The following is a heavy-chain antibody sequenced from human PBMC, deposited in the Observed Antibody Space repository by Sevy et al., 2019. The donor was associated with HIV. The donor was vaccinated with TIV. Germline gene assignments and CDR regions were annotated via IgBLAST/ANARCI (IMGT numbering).Heavy chain of an antibody. Sequence: SDTLSLTCTVSGGSISSYYWSWIRQPAGKGLEWIGRIYTSGSTNYNPSLKSRVTMSVDTSKNQFSLKLSSVTAADTAVYYCAREGDTYYYGSGSQDGMDVWGQGTTVTVSS. CDR3: AREGDTYYYGSGSQDGMDV. D-gene: IGHD3-10*01. CDR1: GGSISSYY. CDR2: IYTSGST. J-gene: IGHJ6*02. V-gene: IGHV4-4*07.